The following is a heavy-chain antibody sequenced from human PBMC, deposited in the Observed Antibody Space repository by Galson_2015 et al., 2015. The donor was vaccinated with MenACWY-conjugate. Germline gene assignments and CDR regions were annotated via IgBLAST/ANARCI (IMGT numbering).Heavy chain of an antibody. CDR2: IYPGDSDT. J-gene: IGHJ3*02. CDR1: GYSFTSYW. CDR3: ARPAVSWGGHDAFDI. V-gene: IGHV5-51*01. D-gene: IGHD3-16*01. Sequence: QSGAEVKKPGESLKISCKGSGYSFTSYWIGWVRQMPGKGLEWMGIIYPGDSDTRYSPSFQGQVTISADKSISTAYLQWSSLKASDTAMYYCARPAVSWGGHDAFDIWGQGTMVTVSS.